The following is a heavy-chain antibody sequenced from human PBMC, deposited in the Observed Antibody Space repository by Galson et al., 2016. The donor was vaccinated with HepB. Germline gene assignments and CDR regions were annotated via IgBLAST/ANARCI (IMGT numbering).Heavy chain of an antibody. J-gene: IGHJ6*04. CDR2: IYYSGTT. Sequence: SETLSLTCTVSGGSMSTYYWSWIRQPPGKGLEWIGFIYYSGTTHYNPSLKSRATLSVDTSKNQFSLKLNSVITADAAVYYCARADLSYYYDYGMDVWGKGTTVTVSS. D-gene: IGHD2/OR15-2a*01. CDR3: ARADLSYYYDYGMDV. CDR1: GGSMSTYY. V-gene: IGHV4-59*01.